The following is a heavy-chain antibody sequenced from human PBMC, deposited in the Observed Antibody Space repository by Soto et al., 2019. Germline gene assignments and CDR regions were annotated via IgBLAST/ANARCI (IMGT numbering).Heavy chain of an antibody. Sequence: SETLSLTCAVYGGSFSGYYWSWIRQPPGKGLEWIGEINHRGSTNYNPSLKSRVTISVDTSKNQFHLKLSSVTAADTAVYYCARLGSSSSRQEGYFDYWGQGTLVTVSS. CDR1: GGSFSGYY. J-gene: IGHJ4*02. V-gene: IGHV4-34*01. D-gene: IGHD6-6*01. CDR2: INHRGST. CDR3: ARLGSSSSRQEGYFDY.